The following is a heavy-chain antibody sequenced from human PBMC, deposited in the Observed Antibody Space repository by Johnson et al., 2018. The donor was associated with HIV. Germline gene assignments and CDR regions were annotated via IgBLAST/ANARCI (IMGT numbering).Heavy chain of an antibody. J-gene: IGHJ3*02. D-gene: IGHD6-19*01. Sequence: QVQLVESGGGVVQPGRSLRLSCAASGFTFSSYGMHWVRQAPGKGLEWVAVIWYDGSNKYYADSVKGRFTISRDNSKTKLYLQMNSLRVEDTAVYYCAKDLRQVAVNDVFDIWGQGTVVSVSS. CDR2: IWYDGSNK. CDR3: AKDLRQVAVNDVFDI. V-gene: IGHV3-33*06. CDR1: GFTFSSYG.